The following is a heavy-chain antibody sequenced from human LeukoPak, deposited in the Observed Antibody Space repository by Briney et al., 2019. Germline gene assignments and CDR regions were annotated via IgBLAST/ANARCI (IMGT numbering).Heavy chain of an antibody. CDR2: ISYDGSNK. J-gene: IGHJ4*02. Sequence: GGSLRLSCAASGFTFSSYAMHWVRQAPGKGLEWVAVISYDGSNKYYAGSVKGRFTISRDNSKNTLYLQMNSLRAEDTAVYYCAREHAMIEAPLDYWGQGTLVTVSS. CDR3: AREHAMIEAPLDY. V-gene: IGHV3-30-3*01. CDR1: GFTFSSYA. D-gene: IGHD3-22*01.